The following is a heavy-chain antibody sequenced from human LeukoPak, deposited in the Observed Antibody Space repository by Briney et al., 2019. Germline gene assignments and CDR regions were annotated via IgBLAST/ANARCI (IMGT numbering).Heavy chain of an antibody. V-gene: IGHV3-23*01. CDR2: ISGIGGST. J-gene: IGHJ3*02. D-gene: IGHD3-3*01. CDR3: AKEAIVGVDNDAFDI. Sequence: GGSLRLSCAAPGFTLSGYAMSGVRQVPGKGLEWVSAISGIGGSTYYADPVKGGFTISSDNSKNRLYLQMNSLSAEDTAVYYCAKEAIVGVDNDAFDIWAKGQWSPSLQ. CDR1: GFTLSGYA.